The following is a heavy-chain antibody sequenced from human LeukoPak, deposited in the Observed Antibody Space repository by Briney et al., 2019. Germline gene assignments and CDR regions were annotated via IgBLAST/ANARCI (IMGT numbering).Heavy chain of an antibody. CDR1: GGSISSYY. J-gene: IGHJ4*02. V-gene: IGHV4-59*08. CDR3: ARFQGDTAMTLDY. D-gene: IGHD5-18*01. CDR2: IYYSGST. Sequence: SETLSLTCTVSGGSISSYYWSWIRQPPGKGLEGIGYIYYSGSTNYNPSLKSRVTISVDTSKNQFSLKLSSVTATDTAVYYCARFQGDTAMTLDYWGQGTLVTVSS.